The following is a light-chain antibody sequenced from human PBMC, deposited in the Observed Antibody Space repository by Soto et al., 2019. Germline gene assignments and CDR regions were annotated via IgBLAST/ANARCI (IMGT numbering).Light chain of an antibody. CDR1: QTISNW. CDR3: QQYNTYPLT. Sequence: DIQMTQCPSTLSASVGDRVTITCRASQTISNWLAWYQQKPGKAPKVLIFDASTLDGGVPSRFSGRRSGTDFTLTISSLQASDFATYYCQQYNTYPLTFGGGTKVEI. J-gene: IGKJ4*01. CDR2: DAS. V-gene: IGKV1-5*01.